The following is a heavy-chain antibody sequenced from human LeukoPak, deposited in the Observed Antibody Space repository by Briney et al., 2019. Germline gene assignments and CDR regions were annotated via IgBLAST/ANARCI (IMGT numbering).Heavy chain of an antibody. CDR3: AKDIAAAWGYYFDY. J-gene: IGHJ4*02. V-gene: IGHV3-23*01. CDR2: ISGSGGST. D-gene: IGHD6-13*01. CDR1: GFTFSSYA. Sequence: GGSLRLSCAASGFTFSSYAMGWVRQAPGKGLEWVSAISGSGGSTYYADSVKGRFTISRDNSKNTLYLQMNSLRAEDTAVYYCAKDIAAAWGYYFDYWGQGTLVTVSS.